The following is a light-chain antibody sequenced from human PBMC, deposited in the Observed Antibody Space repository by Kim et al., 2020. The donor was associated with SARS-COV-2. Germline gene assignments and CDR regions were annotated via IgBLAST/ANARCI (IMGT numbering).Light chain of an antibody. V-gene: IGKV3-11*01. CDR3: QQRNSWPPAVT. Sequence: PGERATLSCRASQNIDTCIAWYQQRPGQAPRLLVYDASNRATGVPDRFSGSGSGTDFTLTISSLEPEDFSIYYCQQRNSWPPAVTFGGGTKVDIK. CDR2: DAS. J-gene: IGKJ4*01. CDR1: QNIDTC.